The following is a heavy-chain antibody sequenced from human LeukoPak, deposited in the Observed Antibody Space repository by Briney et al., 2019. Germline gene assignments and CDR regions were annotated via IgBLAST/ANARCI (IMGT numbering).Heavy chain of an antibody. CDR2: ISTDGSST. CDR1: GFTFSTYW. J-gene: IGHJ6*03. CDR3: VRFQHSTSWYNYYYMDV. Sequence: GGSLRLSCAASGFTFSTYWMPWVRHAPGKGLVWVSRISTDGSSTRYADFVKGRFTISRDNAKNTLYLQMNSLRAEDTAVYYCVRFQHSTSWYNYYYMDVWGKGTTVTVSS. V-gene: IGHV3-74*01. D-gene: IGHD6-13*01.